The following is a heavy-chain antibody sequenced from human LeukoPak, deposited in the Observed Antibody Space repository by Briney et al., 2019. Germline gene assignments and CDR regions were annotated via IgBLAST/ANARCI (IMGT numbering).Heavy chain of an antibody. D-gene: IGHD5-18*01. J-gene: IGHJ6*03. CDR1: GVSISSYY. V-gene: IGHV4-4*07. CDR2: IYTSGST. CDR3: ARVHSYGLPYYYYYYMDV. Sequence: SETLSLTCTVSGVSISSYYWSWFRQPAGKGLEWIGRIYTSGSTNYNPSLKSRVTMSVDTSKNQFSLKLSSVTAADTAVYYCARVHSYGLPYYYYYYMDVWGKGTTVTVSS.